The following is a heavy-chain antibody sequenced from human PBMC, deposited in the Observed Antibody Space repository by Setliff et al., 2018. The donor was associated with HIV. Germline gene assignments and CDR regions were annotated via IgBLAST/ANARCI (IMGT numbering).Heavy chain of an antibody. CDR2: IYTTGST. Sequence: PSETLSLTCTVSGGSISGYYWSWIRRPAGKGLEWIGRIYTTGSTNYNPSLKSRVTMSVDTSKNQFSLKLSSVTAADTAVYFCARLIAAAGANHYCYYMDVWGKGTTVTVSS. CDR1: GGSISGYY. V-gene: IGHV4-4*07. D-gene: IGHD6-13*01. J-gene: IGHJ6*03. CDR3: ARLIAAAGANHYCYYMDV.